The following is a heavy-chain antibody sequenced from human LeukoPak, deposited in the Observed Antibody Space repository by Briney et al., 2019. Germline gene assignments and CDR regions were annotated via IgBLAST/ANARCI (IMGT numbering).Heavy chain of an antibody. V-gene: IGHV4-61*01. CDR2: ISYSGTT. CDR1: GGSVRSDSNY. Sequence: PSETLSLTCTVSGGSVRSDSNYWSWIRQPPGKGLEWIGYISYSGTTDYNPSLKSRVSMSLGTSKNEISPKLDSVTAADTAVYYCARGYRNNWRFDYWGQGTLVTVSS. D-gene: IGHD1-1*01. J-gene: IGHJ4*02. CDR3: ARGYRNNWRFDY.